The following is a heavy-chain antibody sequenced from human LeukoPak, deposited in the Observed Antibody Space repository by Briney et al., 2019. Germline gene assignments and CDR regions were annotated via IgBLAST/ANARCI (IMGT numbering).Heavy chain of an antibody. V-gene: IGHV1-18*01. J-gene: IGHJ6*02. CDR3: ARDYEGSTSYYYYYGMDV. CDR1: GYTFTSYG. CDR2: ISAYNGNT. D-gene: IGHD2-2*01. Sequence: ASVKVSCKASGYTFTSYGISWVRQAPGQGLEWMGWISAYNGNTNYAQKLQGRVTMTTDTSTSTAYMELRSLRSDDTAVYYCARDYEGSTSYYYYYGMDVWGQGTTVTVSS.